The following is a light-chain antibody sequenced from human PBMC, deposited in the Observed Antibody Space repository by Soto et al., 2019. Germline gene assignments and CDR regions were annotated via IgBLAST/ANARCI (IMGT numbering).Light chain of an antibody. J-gene: IGKJ1*01. CDR3: QQSNNYPWT. CDR1: QYIHNY. Sequence: DIQMTQSPSTLSASVGDRVTITCRASQYIHNYLAWYQQKPGEAPKLLIYEAANLESGVPSRFSGSGTGTEFPLTISSLQPDDFATYYYQQSNNYPWTFGQGTRVEI. V-gene: IGKV1-5*03. CDR2: EAA.